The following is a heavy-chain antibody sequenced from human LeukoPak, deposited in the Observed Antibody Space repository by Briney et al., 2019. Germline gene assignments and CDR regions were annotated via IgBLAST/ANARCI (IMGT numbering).Heavy chain of an antibody. V-gene: IGHV4-4*09. J-gene: IGHJ4*02. D-gene: IGHD1-26*01. CDR2: ILTSGTT. CDR3: ARLRVSGSYLYYFDY. Sequence: SETLSLTCTVSNGSISNYHWSWVRQPPGKGLEWIGYILTSGTTNYNPSLKSRLTISVDTSKNQFTLKLSSVTAADTAVYYCARLRVSGSYLYYFDYWDQGTLVSVSS. CDR1: NGSISNYH.